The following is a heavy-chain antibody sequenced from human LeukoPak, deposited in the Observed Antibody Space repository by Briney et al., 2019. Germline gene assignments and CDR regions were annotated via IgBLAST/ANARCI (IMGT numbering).Heavy chain of an antibody. Sequence: SGTLSLTCTLSRGSIMTTHWWSWVCQPPGKGLEWIGEIYHTGTTNYSPSLKSRLTISVDQPRNQFSLRLSSVTAADTATYYCAAWGVDYGGNFDYSDYWGQGILVTVSS. CDR2: IYHTGTT. V-gene: IGHV4-4*02. CDR3: AAWGVDYGGNFDYSDY. CDR1: RGSIMTTHW. J-gene: IGHJ4*02. D-gene: IGHD4-23*01.